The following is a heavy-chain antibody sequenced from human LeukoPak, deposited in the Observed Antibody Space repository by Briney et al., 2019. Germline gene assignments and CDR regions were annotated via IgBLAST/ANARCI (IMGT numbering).Heavy chain of an antibody. V-gene: IGHV3-53*01. CDR2: IYFGGTT. CDR3: ARGDGVYVY. J-gene: IGHJ4*02. Sequence: GSLRLSCAASGFTVSSNYMTWVRQAPGQGLEWVSFIYFGGTTYYADSVKGRFTISRDNSKNTVYLQMNSLRVEDTAVYYCARGDGVYVYWGQGTLVTVSS. CDR1: GFTVSSNY. D-gene: IGHD5/OR15-5a*01.